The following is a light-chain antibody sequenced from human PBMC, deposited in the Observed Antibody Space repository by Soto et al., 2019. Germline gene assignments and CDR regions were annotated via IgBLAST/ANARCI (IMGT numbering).Light chain of an antibody. CDR2: WAS. V-gene: IGKV4-1*01. Sequence: DIVMTQSPDSLAVSLGERATINCKSSQSVLYTSNNKNYLAWYRQRPGQPPKLLLYWASTRASGVPDRFRGSGSGTDFPLTISSLQAEDVAVYYCQQYDTTPITFGQGTRLEI. CDR3: QQYDTTPIT. CDR1: QSVLYTSNNKNY. J-gene: IGKJ5*01.